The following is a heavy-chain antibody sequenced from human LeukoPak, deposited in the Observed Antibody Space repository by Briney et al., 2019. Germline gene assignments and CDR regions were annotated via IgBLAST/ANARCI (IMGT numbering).Heavy chain of an antibody. J-gene: IGHJ3*02. Sequence: ASVKVSCKASGYTFINYYLHWVRQAPGQGLEWMGIINPSSGGTSYAQKFQGRVTMTRATSTSTVYMELSSLRPEDTAVYYCARDPSYCGGNCYAFDIWGQGTMVTVSS. CDR1: GYTFINYY. V-gene: IGHV1-46*01. D-gene: IGHD2-21*02. CDR2: INPSSGGT. CDR3: ARDPSYCGGNCYAFDI.